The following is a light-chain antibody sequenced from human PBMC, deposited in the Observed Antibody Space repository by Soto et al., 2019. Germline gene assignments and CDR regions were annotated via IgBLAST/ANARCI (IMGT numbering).Light chain of an antibody. J-gene: IGKJ4*01. CDR3: QQYDDLPLT. V-gene: IGKV1-33*01. Sequence: DIQMTPSPSSLSASIGDRVTITCQASHDITNYLSWYQQKPGKAPKLLIFDASKLETGAPSKFSGSGSWTEFTFTISSLQPEDTPTYYCQQYDDLPLTFGGGTKVEIK. CDR1: HDITNY. CDR2: DAS.